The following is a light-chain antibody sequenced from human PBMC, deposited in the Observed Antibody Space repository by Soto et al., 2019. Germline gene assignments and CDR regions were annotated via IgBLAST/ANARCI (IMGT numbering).Light chain of an antibody. V-gene: IGLV4-69*01. CDR1: SGHSNYA. CDR2: LNSDGSH. J-gene: IGLJ2*01. CDR3: QTWGTGIVV. Sequence: QSVLTQSPSASASLGASVKVTCTLSSGHSNYAIAWHQQQPEKGPRYLMKLNSDGSHTKGDGIPDRFSGSSSGAERYLTISSLQSDDEADYYCQTWGTGIVVFGGGTMLTVL.